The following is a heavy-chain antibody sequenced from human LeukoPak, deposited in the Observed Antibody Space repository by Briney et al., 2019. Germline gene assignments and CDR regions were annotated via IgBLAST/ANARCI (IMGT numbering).Heavy chain of an antibody. Sequence: ASVTVSCKASVYTFTGYYMHWVRQAPGQGLEWMGWINPNSGGTNYAQKFQGRVTMTRDTSISTAYMELSRLRSDDTAVYYCARGRTYYDSSGPVDYWGQGTLVTVSS. D-gene: IGHD3-22*01. V-gene: IGHV1-2*02. CDR3: ARGRTYYDSSGPVDY. CDR1: VYTFTGYY. CDR2: INPNSGGT. J-gene: IGHJ4*02.